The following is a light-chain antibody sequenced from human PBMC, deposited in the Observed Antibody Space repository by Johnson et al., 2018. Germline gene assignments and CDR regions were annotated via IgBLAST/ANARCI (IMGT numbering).Light chain of an antibody. V-gene: IGLV1-51*02. CDR2: ENN. J-gene: IGLJ1*01. Sequence: QSVLTQPPSVSAAPGQKVTISCSGSSSNIGNNYVSWYQQLPGTAPKLLIYENNKRPSGIPDRFSGSNSGTSATLAITGLQTGDEADYYCGTWDSSLSAGNVFGTGTKVTVL. CDR3: GTWDSSLSAGNV. CDR1: SSNIGNNY.